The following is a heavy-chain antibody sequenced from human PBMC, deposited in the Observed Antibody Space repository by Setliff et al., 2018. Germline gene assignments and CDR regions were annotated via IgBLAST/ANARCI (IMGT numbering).Heavy chain of an antibody. CDR3: AKLRTPGTGYYYDAMDV. CDR1: GFTFSSYA. J-gene: IGHJ6*02. CDR2: ISATSGTT. Sequence: GGSLRLSCAASGFTFSSYAMTWVRQAPGKGLECVAGISATSGTTNYADSVKGRFTISRDNSKTTLYVQMNSLRADDTAVYYCAKLRTPGTGYYYDAMDVWGQGTTVTVSS. V-gene: IGHV3-23*01. D-gene: IGHD3-10*01.